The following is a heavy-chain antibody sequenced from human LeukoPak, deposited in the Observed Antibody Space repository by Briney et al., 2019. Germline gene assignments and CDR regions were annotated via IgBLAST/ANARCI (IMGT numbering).Heavy chain of an antibody. CDR3: ARSLRYFDWAHAFDI. CDR1: GYTFTSYA. V-gene: IGHV1-3*01. D-gene: IGHD3-9*01. J-gene: IGHJ3*02. CDR2: INAGNGNT. Sequence: GASVKVSCKASGYTFTSYAMHWVRQAPGQRLEWMGWINAGNGNTKYSQKFQGRVTITRDTSASTAYMELSSLRSEDTAVYYCARSLRYFDWAHAFDIWGQGTMVTVSS.